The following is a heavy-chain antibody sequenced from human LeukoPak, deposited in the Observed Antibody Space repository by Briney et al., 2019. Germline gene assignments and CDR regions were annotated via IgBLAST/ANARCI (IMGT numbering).Heavy chain of an antibody. D-gene: IGHD1-26*01. V-gene: IGHV3-30*02. J-gene: IGHJ4*02. CDR1: GFTFSSYG. Sequence: GGSLRLSCAASGFTFSSYGMHWVRQAPGKGLEGVAFIRYDGSNKYYADSVKGRFTISRDNSKNTLYLQMNSLRAEDTAVYYCGKDRSKPLPVVGATAHYVDYWGQGTLVTVSS. CDR3: GKDRSKPLPVVGATAHYVDY. CDR2: IRYDGSNK.